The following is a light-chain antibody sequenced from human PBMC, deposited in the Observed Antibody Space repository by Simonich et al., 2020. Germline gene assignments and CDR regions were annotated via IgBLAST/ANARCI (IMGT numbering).Light chain of an antibody. CDR1: QSVLYSSNNKNY. V-gene: IGKV4-1*01. CDR3: QQYYSTPRT. CDR2: WAS. Sequence: DIVMTQSPDSLAVSLGERATINCKSSQSVLYSSNNKNYLAWYQQKPGQPPKRLIYWASTRESGVPERFSGSGSGTDFTLTISSLQAEDVAVYYCQQYYSTPRTFGQGTKVEIK. J-gene: IGKJ1*01.